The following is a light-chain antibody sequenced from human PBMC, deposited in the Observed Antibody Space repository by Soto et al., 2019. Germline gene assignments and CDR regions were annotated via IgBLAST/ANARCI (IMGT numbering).Light chain of an antibody. Sequence: QLVLTQSPSASASLGASVKLTCTLSSGHTNYAIAWHQQQPDKGPRYLMKANSDGSHNKGDGIPDRFSGSSSGTERHLTISSLQSEDEADYYCQTWGTAIHDVVFGGGTKLTVL. CDR3: QTWGTAIHDVV. J-gene: IGLJ2*01. V-gene: IGLV4-69*01. CDR1: SGHTNYA. CDR2: ANSDGSH.